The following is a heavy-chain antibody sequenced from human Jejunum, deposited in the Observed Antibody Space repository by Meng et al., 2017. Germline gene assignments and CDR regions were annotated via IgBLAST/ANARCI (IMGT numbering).Heavy chain of an antibody. CDR3: ARVQMVRLFDS. CDR1: GESFSAYY. D-gene: IGHD5-18*01. Sequence: QVQLQQWGAGLLKPSETLSLTCSVYGESFSAYYWSWIRQPPGKGLEWIGEINHNGDTNYNPSLKSRVTISVDTPKNQFSLRLTSVTAADTAIYYCARVQMVRLFDSWGQGALVTVSS. V-gene: IGHV4-34*01. J-gene: IGHJ4*02. CDR2: INHNGDT.